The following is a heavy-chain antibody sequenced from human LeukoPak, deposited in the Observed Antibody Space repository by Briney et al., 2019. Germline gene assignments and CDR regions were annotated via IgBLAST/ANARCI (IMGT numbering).Heavy chain of an antibody. CDR3: AKDRGRRIVVVPATKWGTFDY. CDR2: IYSDGTT. D-gene: IGHD2-2*01. V-gene: IGHV3-53*01. CDR1: GFTVRSNY. J-gene: IGHJ4*02. Sequence: GGSLRLSCAASGFTVRSNYMSWVRQAPGKGLEWVSEIYSDGTTYYAASVKGRFGISRDNSKNTVDLQMNSLRAEDTAVYYCAKDRGRRIVVVPATKWGTFDYWGQGTLVTVSS.